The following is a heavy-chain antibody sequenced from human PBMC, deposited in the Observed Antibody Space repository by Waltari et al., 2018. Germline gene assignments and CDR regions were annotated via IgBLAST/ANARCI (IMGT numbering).Heavy chain of an antibody. CDR1: GASISRGYYS. J-gene: IGHJ4*02. CDR2: IYYSGST. CDR3: VRQAPEYDILNGPPKVPIDY. V-gene: IGHV4-31*03. Sequence: QVQLQESGPGLVQPSQTLSLTCTVSGASISRGYYSWSCIRQHPGKGLEWIGYIYYSGSTYYHPSLKSRVTISRDTSKNQFSLKMTSVTAADTAIYYCVRQAPEYDILNGPPKVPIDYWGQGTLVTVSS. D-gene: IGHD3-9*01.